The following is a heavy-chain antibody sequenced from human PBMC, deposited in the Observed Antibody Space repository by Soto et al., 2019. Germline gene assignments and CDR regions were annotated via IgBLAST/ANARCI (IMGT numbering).Heavy chain of an antibody. J-gene: IGHJ4*02. V-gene: IGHV1-2*02. CDR2: INPTSGGT. Sequence: GPSVKVSCKASGYTFTDYYMHWVRQAPGQGLEWMGWINPTSGGTSYAQNFQGRVTMTRDTSISTPYMELSRLSSDDTAVYYCSRASAVAGGSSNSLPNDYWGQGTLVTVSS. CDR1: GYTFTDYY. CDR3: SRASAVAGGSSNSLPNDY. D-gene: IGHD6-19*01.